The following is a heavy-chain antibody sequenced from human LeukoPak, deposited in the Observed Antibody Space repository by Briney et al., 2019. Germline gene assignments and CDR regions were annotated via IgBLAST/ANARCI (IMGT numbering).Heavy chain of an antibody. CDR1: GFTFSHDW. CDR3: TVDTNTDSQYY. Sequence: GGSLRLSCAASGFTFSHDWMSWVRQGPGKGLEWVGRIKSKTDGGTTEYAAPVKGRFTISRDDSENTLYLQMNSLKTEDTAVYYCTVDTNTDSQYYWGQGTLVTVSS. J-gene: IGHJ4*02. V-gene: IGHV3-15*01. D-gene: IGHD2-8*01. CDR2: IKSKTDGGTT.